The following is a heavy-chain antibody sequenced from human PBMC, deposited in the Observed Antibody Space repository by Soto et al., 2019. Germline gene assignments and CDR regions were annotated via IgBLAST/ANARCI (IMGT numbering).Heavy chain of an antibody. Sequence: ASVKVSCKASGYTFTIYDISWVRQATGQGLEWMGWMNPNSGNTGYAQKFQGRVTMTRNTSISTAYMELSSLRSEDTAVYYCASLPWANYYYYGMDVWGQGTTVTVSS. V-gene: IGHV1-8*01. D-gene: IGHD7-27*01. CDR1: GYTFTIYD. J-gene: IGHJ6*02. CDR2: MNPNSGNT. CDR3: ASLPWANYYYYGMDV.